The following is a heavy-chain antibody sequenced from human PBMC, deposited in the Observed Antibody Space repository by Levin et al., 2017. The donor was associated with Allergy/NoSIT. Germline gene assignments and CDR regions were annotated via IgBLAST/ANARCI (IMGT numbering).Heavy chain of an antibody. J-gene: IGHJ5*02. Sequence: GGSLRLSCAASGFTFSRYDIHWLRQRSGRGLEWVSVIGTSNDTYYAVSVKGRFTISREDAKNSLYLQMNSLRVGDTAVYYCARGPCVDPWGQGTLVTVSS. CDR3: ARGPCVDP. CDR1: GFTFSRYD. CDR2: IGTSNDT. V-gene: IGHV3-13*01.